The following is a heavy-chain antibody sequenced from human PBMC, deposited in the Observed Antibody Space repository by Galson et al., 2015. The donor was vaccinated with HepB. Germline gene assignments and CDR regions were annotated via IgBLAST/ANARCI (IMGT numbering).Heavy chain of an antibody. J-gene: IGHJ4*02. CDR3: ARVADSHYGDHTHFDH. D-gene: IGHD4-17*01. CDR1: GFMFSNYE. CDR2: ISRSSSYI. V-gene: IGHV3-21*06. Sequence: SLRLSCAASGFMFSNYEVTWVRQAPGKGLEWVSSISRSSSYIFYADSMKGRFTISRDNVKNSMSLQMNSLRAEDTAVYYCARVADSHYGDHTHFDHWGQGALVTVSS.